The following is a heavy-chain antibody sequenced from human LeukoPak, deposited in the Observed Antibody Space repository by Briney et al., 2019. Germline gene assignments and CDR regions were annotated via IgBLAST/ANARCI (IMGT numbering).Heavy chain of an antibody. V-gene: IGHV3-74*01. J-gene: IGHJ4*02. CDR3: GREAHCGTDCSFYADY. CDR1: GFTLATYR. CDR2: INSDGRNA. Sequence: GGSLRLACVASGFTLATYRMHWVRQHPGKGLVWVSRINSDGRNAVYADSAKGRFTFSRDIATNTLFLQMNSVRVEDTAVYYCGREAHCGTDCSFYADYWGQGTLVTVSS. D-gene: IGHD2-21*02.